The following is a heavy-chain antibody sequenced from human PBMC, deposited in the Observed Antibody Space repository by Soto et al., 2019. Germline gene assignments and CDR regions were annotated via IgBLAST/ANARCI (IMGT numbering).Heavy chain of an antibody. CDR1: GYSFSFYW. V-gene: IGHV5-51*01. CDR3: ATAYVYDFENSNYYRDAFDI. Sequence: GESVNLSCTASGYSFSFYWIGWVRQMPGKGLEWMAIMYPDDSDIRYSPSFEAHVTISADKSTSTAFLQWSSLKASDTAMYYCATAYVYDFENSNYYRDAFDIWGQGKLVKVSS. D-gene: IGHD3-22*01. J-gene: IGHJ3*02. CDR2: MYPDDSDI.